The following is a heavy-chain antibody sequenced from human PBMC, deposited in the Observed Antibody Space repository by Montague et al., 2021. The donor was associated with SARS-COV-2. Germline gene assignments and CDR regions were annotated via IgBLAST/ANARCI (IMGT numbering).Heavy chain of an antibody. CDR3: ARRSLGYCSGGSCYSGYDY. CDR1: GGSISSYY. D-gene: IGHD2-15*01. CDR2: IYYSGST. Sequence: SETLSLTCTVSGGSISSYYWSWIRQPPEKGLEWIGYIYYSGSTNYNPSLKSRVTISVDTSKNQFSLKLSSVTAAGTAVYYCARRSLGYCSGGSCYSGYDYWGQGTLVTVSS. J-gene: IGHJ4*02. V-gene: IGHV4-59*01.